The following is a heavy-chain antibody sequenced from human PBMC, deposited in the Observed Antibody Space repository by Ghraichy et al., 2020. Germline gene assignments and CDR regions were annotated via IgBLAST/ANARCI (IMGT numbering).Heavy chain of an antibody. Sequence: GESLNISCAASGFTFSSYWMSWVRQAPGKGLEWVANIKQDGSEKYYVDSVKGRFTISRDNAKNSLYLQMNSLRAEDTAVYYCARAPSRRYFDYWGQGTLVTVSS. CDR2: IKQDGSEK. CDR1: GFTFSSYW. CDR3: ARAPSRRYFDY. J-gene: IGHJ4*02. V-gene: IGHV3-7*01.